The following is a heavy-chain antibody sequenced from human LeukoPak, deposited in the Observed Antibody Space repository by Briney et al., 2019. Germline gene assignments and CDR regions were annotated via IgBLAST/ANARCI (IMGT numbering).Heavy chain of an antibody. Sequence: ASVKVSCKASGYTFTGFYMHWVRQAPGQGLEWMGWVNPNNGGTNYAQKFQGRVTMTRDTSVNTGYMELSRLRSDDTAVYYCATAPRYSSSRPPFDYWGQGTLVTVSS. V-gene: IGHV1-2*02. CDR1: GYTFTGFY. D-gene: IGHD6-13*01. J-gene: IGHJ4*02. CDR3: ATAPRYSSSRPPFDY. CDR2: VNPNNGGT.